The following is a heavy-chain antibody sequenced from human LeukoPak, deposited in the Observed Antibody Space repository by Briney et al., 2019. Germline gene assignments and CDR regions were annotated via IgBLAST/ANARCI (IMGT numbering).Heavy chain of an antibody. CDR2: ISAYNGNT. D-gene: IGHD1-26*01. V-gene: IGHV1-18*01. Sequence: AASVKVSCKASGDTFSSYAISWVRQAPGQGLEWMGWISAYNGNTNYAQKLQGRVTMTTDTSTSTAYMELRSLRSDDTAVYYCARWELRGTFDYWGQGTLVTVSS. CDR1: GDTFSSYA. CDR3: ARWELRGTFDY. J-gene: IGHJ4*02.